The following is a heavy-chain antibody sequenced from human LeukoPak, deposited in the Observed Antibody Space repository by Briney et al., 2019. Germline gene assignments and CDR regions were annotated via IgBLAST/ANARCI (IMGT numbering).Heavy chain of an antibody. J-gene: IGHJ4*02. CDR2: TWNHGNDQ. Sequence: GGSLRLSCAASGFSFSSYNMHWVRQAPGKGLEWVGFTWNHGNDQDYADSVKGRFTISRDNSKNTLYLQMNSLRAEDTAVYYCAKDSGGGDCAFDYWGQGTLVTVSS. CDR3: AKDSGGGDCAFDY. D-gene: IGHD2-21*02. CDR1: GFSFSSYN. V-gene: IGHV3-30*02.